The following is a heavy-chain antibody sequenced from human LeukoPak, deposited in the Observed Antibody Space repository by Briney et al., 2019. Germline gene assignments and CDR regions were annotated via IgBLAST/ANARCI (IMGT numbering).Heavy chain of an antibody. V-gene: IGHV1-69*13. CDR2: IIPIFGTA. D-gene: IGHD3-3*01. Sequence: SVKVSCKASGCTFSSYAISWVRQAPGQGLEWMGGIIPIFGTANYAQKFQGRVTITADESTSTAYMELSSLRSEDTAVYYCARATYYDFWSGYTFDYWGQGTLVTVSS. J-gene: IGHJ4*02. CDR1: GCTFSSYA. CDR3: ARATYYDFWSGYTFDY.